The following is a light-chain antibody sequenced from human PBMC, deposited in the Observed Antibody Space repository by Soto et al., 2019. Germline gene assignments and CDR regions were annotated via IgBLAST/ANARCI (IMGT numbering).Light chain of an antibody. CDR1: QSIGYW. CDR2: QAS. CDR3: QQYNSVSQT. V-gene: IGKV1-5*03. J-gene: IGKJ1*01. Sequence: DIQMTQSPSTLSASVGDRVTITCRASQSIGYWLAWYQQKPGKAPNLLIYQASILETGVPSRFSGSGSGTEFTLTISSLYPDDFATYYCQQYNSVSQTFGQGTKVDIK.